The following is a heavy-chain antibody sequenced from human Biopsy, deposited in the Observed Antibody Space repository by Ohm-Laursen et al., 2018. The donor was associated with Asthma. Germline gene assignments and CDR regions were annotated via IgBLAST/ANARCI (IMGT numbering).Heavy chain of an antibody. CDR2: ISPGAGST. V-gene: IGHV3-23*01. CDR3: ARGGGAHFQH. Sequence: SLRLSCTASGFTFSSYGMDWVRQAPGKGLQWVSSISPGAGSTYYADSVRGRFTISRDNSNTVFLQMNSLRSEDTAVYYCARGGGAHFQHWGQGTLVTVSS. J-gene: IGHJ1*01. D-gene: IGHD2-21*01. CDR1: GFTFSSYG.